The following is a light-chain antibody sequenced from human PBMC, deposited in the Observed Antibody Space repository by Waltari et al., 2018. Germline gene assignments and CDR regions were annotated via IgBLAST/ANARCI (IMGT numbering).Light chain of an antibody. CDR1: QSVLYSSNNKNY. Sequence: DIVMTQSPDSLAVSLGERATINCKSSQSVLYSSNNKNYLGWYQQKPGLPPKLLIYWASTRESGVPYRFSGSGSGTDFTLTISSLQAEDVAVYYCQQYYSTPWTFGQGTKVEIK. V-gene: IGKV4-1*01. CDR3: QQYYSTPWT. J-gene: IGKJ1*01. CDR2: WAS.